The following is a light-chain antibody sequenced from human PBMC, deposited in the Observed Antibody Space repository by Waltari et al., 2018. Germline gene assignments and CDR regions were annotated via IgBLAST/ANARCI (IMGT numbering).Light chain of an antibody. Sequence: EIVLTQSPGTLSLSPGERATISCRASQSVSGNSLGWYQQKPGQAHRLLIYGVSNRATGIPDRFIGSGSGTDFTLTISRLEPEDFAVYYCQQYGSSPVTFGGGTKVEIK. CDR3: QQYGSSPVT. V-gene: IGKV3-20*01. CDR1: QSVSGNS. J-gene: IGKJ4*01. CDR2: GVS.